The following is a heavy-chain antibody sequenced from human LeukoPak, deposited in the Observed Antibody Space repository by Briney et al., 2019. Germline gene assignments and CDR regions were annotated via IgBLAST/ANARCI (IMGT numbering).Heavy chain of an antibody. D-gene: IGHD2-15*01. V-gene: IGHV4-4*02. CDR1: GGSIRSSKW. Sequence: SETLSLTCGMSGGSIRSSKWWSWVRQPPGKGLEWIGEISQRGSTKYNPSLKSRVTISVDKSKNQVSLKLSSVTAADTAVYYCVTVSDVHLGGDYYYSYYMDVWGKGTTVTVSS. J-gene: IGHJ6*03. CDR2: ISQRGST. CDR3: VTVSDVHLGGDYYYSYYMDV.